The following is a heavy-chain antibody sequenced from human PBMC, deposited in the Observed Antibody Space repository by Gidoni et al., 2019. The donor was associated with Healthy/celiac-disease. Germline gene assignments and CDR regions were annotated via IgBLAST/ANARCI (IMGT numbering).Heavy chain of an antibody. CDR2: IDPSDSYT. CDR3: ASTRDSSSHHGMDV. V-gene: IGHV5-10-1*03. J-gene: IGHJ6*02. CDR1: GYSFNSYW. D-gene: IGHD6-6*01. Sequence: EVQLVQSGAELKKPGESLRISCKGSGYSFNSYWISWVRQMTGKGLEWMGRIDPSDSYTNYSPSFQGHVTISADKSISTAYLQWSSLKASDTAMYYCASTRDSSSHHGMDVWGQGTTVTVSS.